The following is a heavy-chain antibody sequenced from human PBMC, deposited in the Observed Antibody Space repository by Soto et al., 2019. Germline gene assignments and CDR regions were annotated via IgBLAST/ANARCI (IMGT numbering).Heavy chain of an antibody. V-gene: IGHV3-13*01. Sequence: EVQLVESGGGLVQPGGSLRLSCAASGFIFSSFDMHWVRQTTGKGLEWVSGIGVAGDTNYSGSVKGRFTISRENAKNSFFLQMNSLRAGDTAVYYCVRGLPAGFDPWGQGTLVTVSS. CDR2: IGVAGDT. J-gene: IGHJ5*02. CDR1: GFIFSSFD. CDR3: VRGLPAGFDP.